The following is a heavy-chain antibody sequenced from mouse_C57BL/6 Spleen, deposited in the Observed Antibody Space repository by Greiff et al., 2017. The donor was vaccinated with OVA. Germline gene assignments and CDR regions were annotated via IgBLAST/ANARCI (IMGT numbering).Heavy chain of an antibody. CDR2: ISSGGDYI. J-gene: IGHJ2*01. CDR3: TRGRNDYDYFDY. V-gene: IGHV5-9-1*02. D-gene: IGHD2-4*01. CDR1: GFTFSSYA. Sequence: EVKLVESGEGLVKPGGSLKLSCAASGFTFSSYAMSWVRQTPEKRLEWVAYISSGGDYIYYADTVKGRFTISRDNARNTLYLQMSSLKSEDTAMYYCTRGRNDYDYFDYWGQGTTLTVSS.